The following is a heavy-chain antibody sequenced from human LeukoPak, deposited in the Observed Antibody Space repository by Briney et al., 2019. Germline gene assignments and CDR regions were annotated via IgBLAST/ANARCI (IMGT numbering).Heavy chain of an antibody. Sequence: SETLSLTCAVCGGSFSGYYWSWIRQPPGKGLEWIGEINHSGSTNYNPSLKSRVTISVDTSKNQFSLKLSSVTAADTAVYYCARGLNRGWYFDLWGRGTLVTVSS. J-gene: IGHJ2*01. CDR3: ARGLNRGWYFDL. CDR1: GGSFSGYY. CDR2: INHSGST. D-gene: IGHD2/OR15-2a*01. V-gene: IGHV4-34*01.